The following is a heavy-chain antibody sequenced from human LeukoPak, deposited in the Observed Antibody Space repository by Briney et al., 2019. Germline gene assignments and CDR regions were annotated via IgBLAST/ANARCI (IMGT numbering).Heavy chain of an antibody. CDR3: ARELREFDY. Sequence: GGSLRLSCAASGFTFSSYRMNWVRQAPGKGLEWVANIKQDGSEKYYVDSVKGRFTISRDNAKNSLYLQMNSLRAEDTAVYYCARELREFDYWGQGTLVTVSS. V-gene: IGHV3-7*01. D-gene: IGHD3-3*01. J-gene: IGHJ4*02. CDR1: GFTFSSYR. CDR2: IKQDGSEK.